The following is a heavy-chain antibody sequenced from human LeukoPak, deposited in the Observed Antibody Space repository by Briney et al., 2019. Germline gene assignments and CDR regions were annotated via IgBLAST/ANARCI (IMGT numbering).Heavy chain of an antibody. D-gene: IGHD3-10*01. CDR1: GFTFSSYS. Sequence: GGSLRLSCAASGFTFSSYSMNWVRQAPGKGLEWVSYISSSGSTIYYADSVKGRFTISRDNAKNSLYLQMNSLRAEDTAVYYCARDLVTMVRGVNPDYWAREPWSLSPQ. J-gene: IGHJ4*02. V-gene: IGHV3-48*04. CDR3: ARDLVTMVRGVNPDY. CDR2: ISSSGSTI.